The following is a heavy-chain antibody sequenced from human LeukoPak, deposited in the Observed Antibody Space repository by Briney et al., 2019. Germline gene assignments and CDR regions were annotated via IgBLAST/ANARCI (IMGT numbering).Heavy chain of an antibody. J-gene: IGHJ6*02. D-gene: IGHD3-10*01. CDR1: GFTFSSFA. CDR2: ISYDGDNK. CDR3: GVEGSGSPGYYHGMDV. V-gene: IGHV3-30-3*01. Sequence: PGGSLRLSCAASGFTFSSFAMHWVRQAPGKGLEWVSVISYDGDNKYYVDSVKGRFTISRDNSKHTLYLQMNSLRVEDTAVYYCGVEGSGSPGYYHGMDVWGQGTTVTVSS.